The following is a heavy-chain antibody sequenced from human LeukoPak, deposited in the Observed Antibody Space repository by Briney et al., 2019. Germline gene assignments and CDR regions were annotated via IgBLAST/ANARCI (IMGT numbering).Heavy chain of an antibody. V-gene: IGHV4-39*01. Sequence: SETLSLTCTVSGGSISSSSYYWGWIRQPPGKGLEWIGSIYYSGSTYYNPSLKSRVTISVDTSKNQFSLKLRSVTAADTAVYYCARRDIVVVTAIQSFDIWGQGTMVTVSS. D-gene: IGHD2-21*02. CDR3: ARRDIVVVTAIQSFDI. CDR2: IYYSGST. J-gene: IGHJ3*02. CDR1: GGSISSSSYY.